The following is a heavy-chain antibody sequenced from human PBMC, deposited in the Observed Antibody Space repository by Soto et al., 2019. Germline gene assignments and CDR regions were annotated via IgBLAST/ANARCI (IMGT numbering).Heavy chain of an antibody. Sequence: QVQLVQSGAEVKKPGASVKVSCKASGYTFTNYYIHWVRQAPGQGLEWMGIINPSDGRTTYTQKFQGRVTMIRDTSTSTVHMELSSLRSEDTAVYYCARVSGSYWPFDYWGQGTLVTVSS. V-gene: IGHV1-46*01. J-gene: IGHJ4*02. CDR1: GYTFTNYY. CDR2: INPSDGRT. D-gene: IGHD1-26*01. CDR3: ARVSGSYWPFDY.